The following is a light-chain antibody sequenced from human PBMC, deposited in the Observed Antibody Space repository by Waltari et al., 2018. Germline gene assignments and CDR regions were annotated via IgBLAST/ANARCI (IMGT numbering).Light chain of an antibody. CDR1: RSDVGAYNY. J-gene: IGLJ1*01. V-gene: IGLV2-8*01. CDR3: SSYAGSKTYV. Sequence: QSALTQPPSASGPPGQSVAISSTGTRSDVGAYNYVSWYQQHPGKAPKLMIYEVSKRPSGVPDRFSGSKSGNTASLTVSGLQAEDEADYYCSSYAGSKTYVFGTGTKVTVL. CDR2: EVS.